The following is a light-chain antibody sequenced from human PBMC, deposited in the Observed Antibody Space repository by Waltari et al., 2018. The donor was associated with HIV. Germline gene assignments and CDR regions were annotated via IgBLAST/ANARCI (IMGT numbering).Light chain of an antibody. CDR2: GAS. Sequence: EIVLTQSPGTLSLSPGERASQSVSSSYLAWYQQKPGQAPRLLIYGASTRATGIPDRFSGSGSGTDFTLTISRLEPEDFAVYYCQQYGSSLIYTFGQGTKLEIK. CDR1: QSVSSSY. CDR3: QQYGSSLIYT. J-gene: IGKJ2*01. V-gene: IGKV3-20*01.